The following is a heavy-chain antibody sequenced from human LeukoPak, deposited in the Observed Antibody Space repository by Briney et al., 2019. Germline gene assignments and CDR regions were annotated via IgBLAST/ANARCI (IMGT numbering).Heavy chain of an antibody. J-gene: IGHJ4*02. CDR1: GFTYSNYA. CDR2: ISGSGRST. CDR3: AKSVVNSGTYIPFDF. Sequence: GSLRLSCTASGFTYSNYAMNWVRQAPGEGLEWVSVISGSGRSTYYADSVKGRFTISRDKSRNSLYLQMNSLRAEDSAIYYCAKSVVNSGTYIPFDFWGQGTLVTVSS. V-gene: IGHV3-23*01. D-gene: IGHD1-26*01.